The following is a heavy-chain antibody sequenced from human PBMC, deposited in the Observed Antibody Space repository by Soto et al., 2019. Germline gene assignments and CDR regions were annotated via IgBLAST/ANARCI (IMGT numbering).Heavy chain of an antibody. CDR3: ARYCSSTSCLDYYYYYMDV. CDR1: GFTVSSNY. J-gene: IGHJ6*03. D-gene: IGHD2-2*01. V-gene: IGHV3-53*04. CDR2: IYSGGST. Sequence: GGSLRLSCAASGFTVSSNYMSWVRQAPGKGLEWVSVIYSGGSTYYADSVKGRFTISRHNSKNTLYLQMNSLRAEDTAVYYCARYCSSTSCLDYYYYYMDVWGKGTTVTVSS.